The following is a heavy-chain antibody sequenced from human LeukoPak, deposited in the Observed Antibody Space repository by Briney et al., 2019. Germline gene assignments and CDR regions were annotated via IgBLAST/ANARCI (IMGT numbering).Heavy chain of an antibody. V-gene: IGHV4-39*01. CDR3: ARLVAYSYGMDV. CDR2: IYYSGST. Sequence: SETLSLTCTVSGGSISSSSYYWGWVRQPPGKGLEWIGSIYYSGSTYYNPSLKSRVTISVATSKNQFSLKLSSVTAADTAVYYCARLVAYSYGMDVWGQGTTVTVSS. J-gene: IGHJ6*02. CDR1: GGSISSSSYY.